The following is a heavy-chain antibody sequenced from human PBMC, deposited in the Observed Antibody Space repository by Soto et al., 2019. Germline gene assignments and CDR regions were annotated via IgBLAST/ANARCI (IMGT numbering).Heavy chain of an antibody. D-gene: IGHD3-10*01. CDR2: MSGSSSTT. CDR1: GLTFSNYA. J-gene: IGHJ4*02. CDR3: TRGPRPISTGTGAY. V-gene: IGHV3-23*01. Sequence: GGSLRLSCATSGLTFSNYAMSWVRQAPGGGLEWVSSMSGSSSTTYYADSVRGRFTISRDNINDTLYLQMNNLRAEDSGLYYCTRGPRPISTGTGAYWGQGTQVTVSS.